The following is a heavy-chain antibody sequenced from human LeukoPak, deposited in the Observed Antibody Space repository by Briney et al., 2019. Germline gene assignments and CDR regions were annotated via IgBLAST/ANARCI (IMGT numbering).Heavy chain of an antibody. CDR3: ARERIRGVIKYYYYGMDV. CDR1: GFSLRNARMG. CDR2: IFSNDEK. D-gene: IGHD3-10*01. Sequence: SGPVLVKPTETLTLTCTVSGFSLRNARMGVSWIRQPPGKALEWLAHIFSNDEKSYSTSLKSRLTISKDTSKSQVVLTMTNMDPVDTATYYCARERIRGVIKYYYYGMDVWGQGTTVTVSS. V-gene: IGHV2-26*01. J-gene: IGHJ6*02.